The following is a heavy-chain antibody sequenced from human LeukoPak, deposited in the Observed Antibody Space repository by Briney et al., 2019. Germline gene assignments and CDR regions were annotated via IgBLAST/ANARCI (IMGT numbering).Heavy chain of an antibody. CDR2: ISSKAYGGTK. CDR1: GFTFGEYA. CDR3: TRDRDSSSWYRGAKFGFDY. D-gene: IGHD6-13*01. V-gene: IGHV3-49*03. Sequence: GGSLRLSCTASGFTFGEYAMSWFRQAPGKGLEGVGFISSKAYGGTKEYAASVRGRFNISRDDYKSIAYLQMNRLKTEDTAVYYCTRDRDSSSWYRGAKFGFDYWGQGTLVTVSS. J-gene: IGHJ4*02.